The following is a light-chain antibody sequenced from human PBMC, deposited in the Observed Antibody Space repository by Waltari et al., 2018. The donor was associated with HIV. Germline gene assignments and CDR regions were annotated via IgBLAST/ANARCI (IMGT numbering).Light chain of an antibody. V-gene: IGKV3-15*01. Sequence: EIMMTQSPATLSVSQGERATLSCRASQSVGTTVAWYQQKPGQAPRRLIYGASTRATDIPARFSGSGSGTDFTLTISSLQSEDFAVYYCQQYNNWPPATFGGGTKVEI. J-gene: IGKJ4*01. CDR1: QSVGTT. CDR3: QQYNNWPPAT. CDR2: GAS.